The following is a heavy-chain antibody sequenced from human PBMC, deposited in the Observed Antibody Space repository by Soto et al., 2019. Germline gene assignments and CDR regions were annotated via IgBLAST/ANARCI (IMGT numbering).Heavy chain of an antibody. CDR3: ARDGLLGIAAAGTLVYFDY. V-gene: IGHV3-11*06. CDR1: GFTFSDYY. CDR2: ISSSSSYT. Sequence: GGSLRLSCAASGFTFSDYYMSWIRQAPGKGLEWVSYISSSSSYTNYADSVKGRFTISRDNAKNSLYLQMNSLRAEDTAVYYCARDGLLGIAAAGTLVYFDYWGQGTLVTVSS. J-gene: IGHJ4*02. D-gene: IGHD6-13*01.